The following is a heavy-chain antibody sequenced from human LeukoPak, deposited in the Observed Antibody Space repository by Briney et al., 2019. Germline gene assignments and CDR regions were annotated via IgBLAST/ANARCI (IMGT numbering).Heavy chain of an antibody. CDR3: ARSLGSVINADNLFDP. V-gene: IGHV4-61*02. J-gene: IGHJ5*02. CDR2: IYTSGST. D-gene: IGHD3-10*01. CDR1: GGSISSGSYY. Sequence: SQTLSLTCTVSGGSISSGSYYWRWTRQPAGKGLEWIGRIYTSGSTNYNPSLKSRVTISVDTSKNQFSLKLSSVTAADTALYYCARSLGSVINADNLFDPWGQGTLVTVSS.